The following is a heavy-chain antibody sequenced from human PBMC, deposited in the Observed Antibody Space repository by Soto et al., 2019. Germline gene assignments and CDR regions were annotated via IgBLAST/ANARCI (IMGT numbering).Heavy chain of an antibody. D-gene: IGHD3-22*01. V-gene: IGHV1-69*13. CDR1: GYTFTSYA. Sequence: ASVKVSCKASGYTFTSYAMHWVRQAPGQRLEWMGGIIAIIGTANYAQKFQGRVTITADESTSTAYMELSSLRSEDTAVYYCARSYYYDSSGYYYWGQGTLVTVSS. CDR2: IIAIIGTA. J-gene: IGHJ4*02. CDR3: ARSYYYDSSGYYY.